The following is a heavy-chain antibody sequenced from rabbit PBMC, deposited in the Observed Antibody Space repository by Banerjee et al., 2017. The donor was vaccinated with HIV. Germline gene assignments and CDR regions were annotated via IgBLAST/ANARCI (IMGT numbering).Heavy chain of an antibody. Sequence: QSLEESGGDLVKPGASLTLTCTASGFSFSSNAMCWVRQAPGKGPEWIACIYLDYGSAYYASWAKGRFTISKTSSTTVTLQMTSLTAVDTATYFCARSAGGSGFYAFDLWGPGTLVTVS. CDR2: IYLDYGSA. D-gene: IGHD1-1*01. J-gene: IGHJ6*01. CDR1: GFSFSSNA. CDR3: ARSAGGSGFYAFDL. V-gene: IGHV1S40*01.